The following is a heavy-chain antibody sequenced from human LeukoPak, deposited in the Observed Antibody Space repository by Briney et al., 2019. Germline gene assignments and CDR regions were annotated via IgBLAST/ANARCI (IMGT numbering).Heavy chain of an antibody. J-gene: IGHJ4*02. CDR3: AKGSGWYVFFFDY. V-gene: IGHV4-34*01. CDR1: GGSFSGYY. D-gene: IGHD6-19*01. Sequence: SETLSLTCAVYGGSFSGYYWSWIRQPPGKGLEWIGEINHSVSTNYNPSLKSRVTISVDTSKNQFSLKLSSVTAADTAVYYCAKGSGWYVFFFDYWGQGTLVTVSS. CDR2: INHSVST.